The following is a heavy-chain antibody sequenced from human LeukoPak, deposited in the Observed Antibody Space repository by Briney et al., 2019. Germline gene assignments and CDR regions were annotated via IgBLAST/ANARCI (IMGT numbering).Heavy chain of an antibody. CDR3: AKVPDSSGYGGAFDI. J-gene: IGHJ3*02. D-gene: IGHD3-22*01. V-gene: IGHV3-74*01. CDR2: INNDGSTT. Sequence: GGSLRLSCAASGFTLSSNWMHWVRQAPGKGLVWVSRINNDGSTTAYADSVKGRFSISRDNANNTLYLQMNSLRAEDTAVYYCAKVPDSSGYGGAFDIWGQGTMVTVSS. CDR1: GFTLSSNW.